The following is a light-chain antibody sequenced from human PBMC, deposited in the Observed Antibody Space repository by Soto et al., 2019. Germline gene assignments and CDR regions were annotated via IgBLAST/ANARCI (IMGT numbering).Light chain of an antibody. V-gene: IGLV5-39*01. CDR1: SGINVDTYR. CDR2: YNSDSDK. Sequence: QLVLTQPTSLSASPGASARFTCTLRSGINVDTYRMYWYQQKPGSLPRFLLRYNSDSDKQQGSGVPSRFSGSKDASANAGLLLISGLQSEDEADYYCAIWYSSTVVFGGGTKLTVL. CDR3: AIWYSSTVV. J-gene: IGLJ2*01.